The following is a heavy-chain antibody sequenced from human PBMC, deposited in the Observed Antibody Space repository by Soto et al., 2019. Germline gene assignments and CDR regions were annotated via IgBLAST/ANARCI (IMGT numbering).Heavy chain of an antibody. CDR2: IYWNDDQ. V-gene: IGHV2-5*01. D-gene: IGHD3-3*01. J-gene: IGHJ5*02. CDR3: ARSRRITMIGVVSWFDP. CDR1: GFSLTTSGVG. Sequence: QITLKESGPTLVKPTQTLTLTCTFSGFSLTTSGVGVGWIRQSPGKALEWLALIYWNDDQWYSPSLKSRLTITKDTSKTQVVLKMTNMDPVDTATYFCARSRRITMIGVVSWFDPWGQGTLVNVSS.